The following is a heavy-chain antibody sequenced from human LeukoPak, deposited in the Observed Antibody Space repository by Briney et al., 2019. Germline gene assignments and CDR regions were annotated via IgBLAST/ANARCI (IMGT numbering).Heavy chain of an antibody. D-gene: IGHD3-22*01. V-gene: IGHV1-8*02. CDR2: MNPNSGNT. J-gene: IGHJ4*02. Sequence: ASVKVSCKASGYTFTSYDINWVRQATGQGLEWMGWMNPNSGNTGYAQKFQGRVTMTEDTSTDTAYMELSSLRSEDTAVYYCARAWEYNSGYYADYWGQGTLVIVSS. CDR3: ARAWEYNSGYYADY. CDR1: GYTFTSYD.